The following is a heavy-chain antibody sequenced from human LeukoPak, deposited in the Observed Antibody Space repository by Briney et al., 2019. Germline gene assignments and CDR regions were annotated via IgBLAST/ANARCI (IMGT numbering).Heavy chain of an antibody. V-gene: IGHV4-61*01. CDR2: IYYSGSA. Sequence: SETLSLTCTVSGGSVSSGSYYWSWIRQPPGKGLEWIGYIYYSGSANYNPSLKSRVTISVDTSKNQFSLKLSSVTAADTAVYYCASYRSGGGSCYFGFGCYYFDYWGQGTLVTVSS. D-gene: IGHD2-15*01. CDR3: ASYRSGGGSCYFGFGCYYFDY. CDR1: GGSVSSGSYY. J-gene: IGHJ4*02.